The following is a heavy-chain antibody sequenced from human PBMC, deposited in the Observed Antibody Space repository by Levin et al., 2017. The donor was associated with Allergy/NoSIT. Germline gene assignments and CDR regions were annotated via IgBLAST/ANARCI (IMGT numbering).Heavy chain of an antibody. CDR2: IYYSGST. CDR1: GGSISSYY. CDR3: RGYSSSWSYWYFDL. J-gene: IGHJ2*01. D-gene: IGHD6-13*01. V-gene: IGHV4-59*01. Sequence: PSETLSLTCTVSGGSISSYYWSWIRQPPGKGLEWIGYIYYSGSTNYNPSLKSRVTISVDTSKNQFSLKLSSVTAADTAVYYCRGYSSSWSYWYFDLWGRGTLVTVSS.